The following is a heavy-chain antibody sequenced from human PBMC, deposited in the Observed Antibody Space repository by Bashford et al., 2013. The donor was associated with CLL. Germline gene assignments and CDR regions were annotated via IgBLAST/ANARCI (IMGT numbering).Heavy chain of an antibody. CDR3: ARHRSNRDWFDP. CDR2: IYNSGGT. Sequence: SETLSLTCTVSGVSINDYYWTWIRQSPGKGLEWIGCIYNSGGTEYNPSLKSRVTISRDMSKNQLSLNLRSVIASDTAVYYCARHRSNRDWFDPWGRGTLVTVSS. CDR1: GVSINDYY. D-gene: IGHD3-16*02. J-gene: IGHJ5*02. V-gene: IGHV4-59*08.